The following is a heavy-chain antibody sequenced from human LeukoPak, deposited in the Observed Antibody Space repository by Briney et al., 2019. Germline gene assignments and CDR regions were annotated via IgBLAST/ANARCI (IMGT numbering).Heavy chain of an antibody. CDR1: GFTLSNFA. D-gene: IGHD6-13*01. CDR3: AKGAAAGKVDWFDP. J-gene: IGHJ5*02. V-gene: IGHV3-23*01. CDR2: ITGYGAT. Sequence: GGSLRLSCAASGFTLSNFAMMWVRQAPGTGLQWVSTITGYGATFYADSVRGRFTIFRDTSMNTLFLQMNSLGAEDTAVYYCAKGAAAGKVDWFDPWGQGTLVTVSS.